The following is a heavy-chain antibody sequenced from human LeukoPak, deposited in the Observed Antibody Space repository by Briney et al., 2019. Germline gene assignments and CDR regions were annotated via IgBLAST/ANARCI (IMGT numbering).Heavy chain of an antibody. CDR2: IYTSGST. D-gene: IGHD5-24*01. V-gene: IGHV4-61*02. CDR3: ARDRRDGYNLYYFDL. J-gene: IGHJ4*02. CDR1: GGSVYSGSYY. Sequence: SETLSLTCTVSGGSVYSGSYYWSWIRQPAGQGLEWIGRIYTSGSTNYNPSLKSRVTISVDTSKNQFSLKLSSVTAADTAVYYCARDRRDGYNLYYFDLWGQGTLVTASS.